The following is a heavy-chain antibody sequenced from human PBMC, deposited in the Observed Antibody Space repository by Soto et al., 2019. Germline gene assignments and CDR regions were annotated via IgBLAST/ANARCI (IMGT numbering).Heavy chain of an antibody. J-gene: IGHJ4*02. CDR1: GFTFSDYY. D-gene: IGHD1-1*01. V-gene: IGHV3-11*01. Sequence: GGSLRLSCAASGFTFSDYYMSWIRQAPGKGLEWISYISSSGSTIYHADSVKGRFTISRDNAKNSLYLQMNGLRAEDTAVYYCARDLKPREALAPYYFDYWGQGTLVTVSS. CDR2: ISSSGSTI. CDR3: ARDLKPREALAPYYFDY.